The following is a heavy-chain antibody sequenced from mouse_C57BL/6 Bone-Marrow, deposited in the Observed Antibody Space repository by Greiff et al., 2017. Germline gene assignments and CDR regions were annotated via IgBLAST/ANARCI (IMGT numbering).Heavy chain of an antibody. CDR2: ISSGGSYT. Sequence: EVQLVESGGDLVKPGGSLKLSCAASGFTFSSYGMSWVRQTPDKRLEWVATISSGGSYTYYPDSVKGRFTISRDNAKNTRYLQMSRLKSEDTAMYYGETGPAWFAYWGQGTLVTVSA. J-gene: IGHJ3*01. V-gene: IGHV5-6*01. CDR1: GFTFSSYG. CDR3: ETGPAWFAY.